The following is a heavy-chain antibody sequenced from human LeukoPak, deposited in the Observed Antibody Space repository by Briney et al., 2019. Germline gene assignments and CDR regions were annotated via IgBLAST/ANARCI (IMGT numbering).Heavy chain of an antibody. CDR3: ARHPYDFWSGYFLD. CDR1: GYSISSGHY. V-gene: IGHV4-38-2*02. Sequence: PSETLSLTCNVSGYSISSGHYWAWIRQPPGKGLEWIGSIYYSGSTYYNPSLKSRVTISVDTSKNQFSLKLSSVTAADTAVYYCARHPYDFWSGYFLDWGQGTLVTVSS. D-gene: IGHD3-3*01. J-gene: IGHJ4*02. CDR2: IYYSGST.